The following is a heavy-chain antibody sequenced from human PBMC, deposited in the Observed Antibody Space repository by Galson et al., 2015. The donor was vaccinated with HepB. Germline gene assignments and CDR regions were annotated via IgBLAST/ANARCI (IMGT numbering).Heavy chain of an antibody. CDR3: AKEALPDYGGITGFES. J-gene: IGHJ4*02. CDR2: IWYDGSNI. D-gene: IGHD4-23*01. V-gene: IGHV3-33*03. CDR1: GFIFRSFG. Sequence: SLRLSCAASGFIFRSFGMHWVRQAPGKGLEWVAVIWYDGSNIYYADSVKGRFTISRDTSKNTLYLRMNSLRAEDTAVYYCAKEALPDYGGITGFESWGQGTLVTVSS.